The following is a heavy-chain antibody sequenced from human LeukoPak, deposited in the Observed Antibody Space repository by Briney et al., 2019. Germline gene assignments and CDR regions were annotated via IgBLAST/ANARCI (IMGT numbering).Heavy chain of an antibody. CDR1: GGSISSYY. D-gene: IGHD6-6*01. CDR3: ARLVHY. J-gene: IGHJ4*02. V-gene: IGHV3-53*01. Sequence: ETLSLTCTVSGGSISSYYWSWVRQAPGKGLEWVSVIYSGGSTYYADSVKGRFTISRDNSKNTLYLQMNSLRAEDTAVYYCARLVHYWGQGTLVTVSS. CDR2: IYSGGST.